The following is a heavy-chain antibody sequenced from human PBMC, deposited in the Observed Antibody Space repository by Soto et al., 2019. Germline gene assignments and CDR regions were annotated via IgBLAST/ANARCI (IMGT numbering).Heavy chain of an antibody. D-gene: IGHD3-22*01. CDR1: GGSISSGGYS. CDR3: ARGGVDYYDSSGYYFSPYYFDY. J-gene: IGHJ4*02. Sequence: SETLSLTCAVSGGSISSGGYSWSWIRQPLGKGLEWIGYIYHSGSTYYNPSLKSRVTISVDRSKNQFSLKLSSVTAADTAVYYCARGGVDYYDSSGYYFSPYYFDYWGQGTLVTVSS. CDR2: IYHSGST. V-gene: IGHV4-30-2*01.